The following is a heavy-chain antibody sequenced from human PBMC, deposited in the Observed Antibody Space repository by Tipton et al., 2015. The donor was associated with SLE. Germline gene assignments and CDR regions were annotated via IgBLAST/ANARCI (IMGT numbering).Heavy chain of an antibody. D-gene: IGHD6-6*01. V-gene: IGHV4-31*03. CDR3: ARDRSSSPGYTDV. J-gene: IGHJ6*04. CDR1: GGSSSSGDYPWISSGGYY. Sequence: TLSLTCTVSGGSSSSGDYPWISSGGYYWSWIRQHPGKGLEWIGFIFHSGNTYYNPSLKSRVFISVDTSKNQFSLRVNSVTAADTAVYYWARDRSSSPGYTDVWGRGTTVIVSS. CDR2: IFHSGNT.